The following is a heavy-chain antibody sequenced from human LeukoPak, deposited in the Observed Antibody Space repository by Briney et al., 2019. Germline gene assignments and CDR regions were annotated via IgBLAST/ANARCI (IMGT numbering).Heavy chain of an antibody. J-gene: IGHJ6*02. CDR1: GYTFTSYY. V-gene: IGHV1-46*01. D-gene: IGHD3-22*01. CDR3: AREDDSSGYYLRYYYYYGMDV. CDR2: INPSGGST. Sequence: ASVKVSCKASGYTFTSYYMHWVRQAPGQGLEWMGIINPSGGSTSYAQKFQGRVTMTRDTSTSTVYMELSSLRSEDTAVYYCAREDDSSGYYLRYYYYYGMDVWGQGTTVTVSS.